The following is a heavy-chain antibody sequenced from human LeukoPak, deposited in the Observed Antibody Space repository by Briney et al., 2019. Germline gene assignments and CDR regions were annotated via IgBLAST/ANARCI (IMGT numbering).Heavy chain of an antibody. D-gene: IGHD3-16*01. V-gene: IGHV3-23*01. CDR2: ISGSGGST. J-gene: IGHJ6*02. Sequence: PPGGSQRLSCAASGFTFSSYAMSWVRQAPGKGLEWVSAISGSGGSTYYADSVKGRFTISRDNSKNTLYLQMNSLRAEDTAVYYCAKVESLEGGMDVWGQGTTVTVSS. CDR3: AKVESLEGGMDV. CDR1: GFTFSSYA.